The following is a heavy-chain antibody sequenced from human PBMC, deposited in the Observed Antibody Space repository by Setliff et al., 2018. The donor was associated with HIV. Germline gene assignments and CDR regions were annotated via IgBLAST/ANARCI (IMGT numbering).Heavy chain of an antibody. CDR3: AKVGYIVATITFDY. J-gene: IGHJ4*02. CDR1: GFTFKIYA. Sequence: GGSLRLSCKASGFTFKIYAMSWLRQAPGKGLEWVSAISNSGGNTYYADSVKGRFTISRDDAKNTLYLQMNSLGGEDTAVYYCAKVGYIVATITFDYWGQGTLVTVSS. V-gene: IGHV3-23*01. CDR2: ISNSGGNT. D-gene: IGHD5-12*01.